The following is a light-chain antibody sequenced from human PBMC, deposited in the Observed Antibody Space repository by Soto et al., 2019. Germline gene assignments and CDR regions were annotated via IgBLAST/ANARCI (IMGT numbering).Light chain of an antibody. CDR1: QSIVRW. J-gene: IGKJ3*01. CDR2: DAS. V-gene: IGKV1-5*01. CDR3: QQYDPYWET. Sequence: DIQMTQSPSTLSASVGDRVTITCRASQSIVRWLAWYQQKPGKAPKLLIYDASNLESGVPSRFSGSGTGTEFTLTINNLQPDDFATYCSQQYDPYWETFGPGTKVDIK.